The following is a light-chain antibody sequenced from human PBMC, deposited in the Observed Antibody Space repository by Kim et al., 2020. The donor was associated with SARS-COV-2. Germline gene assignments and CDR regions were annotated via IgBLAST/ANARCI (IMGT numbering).Light chain of an antibody. J-gene: IGLJ1*01. CDR1: SSDVGSYNY. CDR2: AVS. CDR3: SSYTRSSTNYV. Sequence: QSITISGTGASSDVGSYNYVSWYQQHPGKAPKLMIYAVSNRPSGVSKRFSGSKSGNTASLTISGLQAEDEADYYCSSYTRSSTNYVFGTGTKVTVL. V-gene: IGLV2-14*03.